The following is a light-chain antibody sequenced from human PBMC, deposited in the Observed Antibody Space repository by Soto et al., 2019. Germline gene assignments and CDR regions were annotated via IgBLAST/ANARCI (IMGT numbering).Light chain of an antibody. CDR2: DVS. CDR3: RSYTSSSTVV. J-gene: IGLJ2*01. CDR1: SSDVGGYNY. Sequence: QSALTQPASVSGSPGQSITISCTGTSSDVGGYNYVSWYQQHPGKAPKLMIYDVSNRPSGVSNRFSGSKSGNTASLTISGLQYEDEADYYCRSYTSSSTVVFAGGTKVTVL. V-gene: IGLV2-14*01.